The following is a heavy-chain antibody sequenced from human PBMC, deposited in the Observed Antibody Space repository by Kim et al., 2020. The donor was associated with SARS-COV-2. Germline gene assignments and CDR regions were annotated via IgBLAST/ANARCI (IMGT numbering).Heavy chain of an antibody. V-gene: IGHV1-46*01. CDR3: SREDALIAAPKKNFDY. D-gene: IGHD6-25*01. CDR1: GFTFTNYF. J-gene: IGHJ4*02. CDR2: INPSGAFT. Sequence: ASVKVSCKASGFTFTNYFMHWVRQAPGQGLEWMGTINPSGAFTLFTQKYPGRVIITKDTSTSTVYMEVSSLRSEDTAVYFCSREDALIAAPKKNFDYGGQGTLVTVSS.